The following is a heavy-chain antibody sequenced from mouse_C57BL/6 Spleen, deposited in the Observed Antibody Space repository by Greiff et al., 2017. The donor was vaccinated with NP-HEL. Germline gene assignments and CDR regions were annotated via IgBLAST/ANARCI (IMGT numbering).Heavy chain of an antibody. J-gene: IGHJ2*01. V-gene: IGHV5-17*01. Sequence: EVHLVESGGGLVKPGGSLKLSCAASGFTFSDYGMHWVRQAPEKGLEWVAYISSGSSTIYYADTVKGRFTISRDNAKNTLFLQMTSLRSEDTAMYYCARPYDYDDGGFDYWGQGTTLTVSS. CDR3: ARPYDYDDGGFDY. CDR1: GFTFSDYG. D-gene: IGHD2-4*01. CDR2: ISSGSSTI.